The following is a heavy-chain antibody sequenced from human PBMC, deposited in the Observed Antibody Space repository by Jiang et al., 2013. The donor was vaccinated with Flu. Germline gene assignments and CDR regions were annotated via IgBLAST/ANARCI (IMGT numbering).Heavy chain of an antibody. CDR1: GYTFTSYY. J-gene: IGHJ4*02. CDR2: INPSGGST. Sequence: KPGLSEVSCKASGYTFTSYYMHWVRQAPGQGLEWMGIINPSGGSTSYAQKFQGRVTMTRDTSTSTVYMELSSLRSEDTAVYYCARVAIGIAVAGVDYWGQGTLVTVSS. V-gene: IGHV1-46*01. CDR3: ARVAIGIAVAGVDY. D-gene: IGHD6-19*01.